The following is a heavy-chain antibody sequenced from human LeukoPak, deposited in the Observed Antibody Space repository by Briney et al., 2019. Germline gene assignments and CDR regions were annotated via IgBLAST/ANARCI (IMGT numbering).Heavy chain of an antibody. CDR2: INHSGST. D-gene: IGHD3-16*02. J-gene: IGHJ5*02. CDR1: GGSISSYY. Sequence: PSETLSLTCTVSGGSISSYYWSWIRQPPGKGLEWIGEINHSGSTNYNPSLKSQVTISVDTSKNQFSLKLSSVTAADTAVYYCARDHGRGVWGSYRLGSFDPWGQGTLVTVSS. V-gene: IGHV4-34*01. CDR3: ARDHGRGVWGSYRLGSFDP.